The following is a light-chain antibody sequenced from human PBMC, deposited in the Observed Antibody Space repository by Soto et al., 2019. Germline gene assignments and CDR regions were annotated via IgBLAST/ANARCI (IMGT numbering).Light chain of an antibody. J-gene: IGKJ5*01. V-gene: IGKV1-9*01. CDR3: QQLNIDSYPIT. Sequence: IQLTQSPSSLSASVGDRVTITCRASQGISSYLAWYQQKPGKAPKLLIKAASRLQTGVPPRFSGSGSGTDFSLTISGLQPDDYATDYCQQLNIDSYPITFGQGTRLELK. CDR1: QGISSY. CDR2: AAS.